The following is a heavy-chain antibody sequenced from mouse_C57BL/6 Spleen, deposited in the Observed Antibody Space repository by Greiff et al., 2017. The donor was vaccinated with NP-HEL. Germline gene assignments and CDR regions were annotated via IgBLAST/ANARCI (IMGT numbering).Heavy chain of an antibody. J-gene: IGHJ4*01. Sequence: QVHVKQSGAELVKPGASVKLSCKASGYTFTEYTIHWVKQRSGQGLEWIGWFYPGSGSIKYNEKFKDKATLTADKSSSTVYMELSRLTSEDSAVYFCARHEDGSSVYYYAMDYWGQGTSVTVSS. CDR3: ARHEDGSSVYYYAMDY. CDR2: FYPGSGSI. V-gene: IGHV1-62-2*01. D-gene: IGHD1-1*01. CDR1: GYTFTEYT.